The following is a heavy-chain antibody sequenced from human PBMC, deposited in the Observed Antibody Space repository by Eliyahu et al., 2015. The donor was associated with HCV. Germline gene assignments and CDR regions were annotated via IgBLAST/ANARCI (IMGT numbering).Heavy chain of an antibody. D-gene: IGHD3-10*01. CDR3: HVGFGELFGLRFDY. V-gene: IGHV1-69*06. CDR2: IIPLFGAP. CDR1: GDTFNSYX. J-gene: IGHJ4*02. Sequence: QVQLVQSGAEVKKPGSSVXVSCKXSGDTFNSYXLSWVRQAPGQGLEWLGGIIPLFGAPTYAQRFQGRVTFTADKSTNTVYMDLSDLRSEDTAVYYCHVGFGELFGLRFDYWGQGTLVTVS.